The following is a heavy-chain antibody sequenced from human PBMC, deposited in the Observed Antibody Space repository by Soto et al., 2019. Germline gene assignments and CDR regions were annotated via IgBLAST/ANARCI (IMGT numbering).Heavy chain of an antibody. CDR1: GYSISSGYY. J-gene: IGHJ4*02. V-gene: IGHV4-38-2*01. D-gene: IGHD5-18*01. CDR2: IYHGGST. CDR3: ARGRGYSYGYPFDY. Sequence: SETLSLTCAVSGYSISSGYYWGWIRQPPGKGLEGIGSIYHGGSTYYNQSLKSRVTISVDTSKNHFSLKLSSVTAADTAIYSCARGRGYSYGYPFDYWGQGTLVTVSS.